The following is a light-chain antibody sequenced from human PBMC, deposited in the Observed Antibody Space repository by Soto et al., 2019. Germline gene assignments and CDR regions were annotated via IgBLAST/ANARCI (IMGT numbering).Light chain of an antibody. Sequence: QSVLTQPPSVSGAPGQRVTIPCTGSSSNIGAGYDVHWYQQLPGTAPKLLIFGISNRPSGVPDRFSGSKSGTSASLAITGLQAEDEADYYCHSYDSSLSGSYVFGTGTKVTVL. CDR2: GIS. CDR1: SSNIGAGYD. V-gene: IGLV1-40*01. CDR3: HSYDSSLSGSYV. J-gene: IGLJ1*01.